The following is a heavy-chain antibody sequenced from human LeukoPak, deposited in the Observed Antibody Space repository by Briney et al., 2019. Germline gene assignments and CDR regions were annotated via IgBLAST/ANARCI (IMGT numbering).Heavy chain of an antibody. CDR2: ISYDGSNK. D-gene: IGHD1-26*01. CDR3: AKYSGSFTRDYYYYYGMDV. J-gene: IGHJ6*02. CDR1: GFTFSSYA. Sequence: GGSLRLSCAASGFTFSSYAMHWVRQAPGKGLEWVAVISYDGSNKYYADSVKGRFTISRDNSKNTLYLQMNSLRAEDTAVYYCAKYSGSFTRDYYYYYGMDVWGQGTTVTVSS. V-gene: IGHV3-30*04.